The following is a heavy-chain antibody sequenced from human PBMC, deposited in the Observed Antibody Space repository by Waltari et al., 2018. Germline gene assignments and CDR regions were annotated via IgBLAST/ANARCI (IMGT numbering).Heavy chain of an antibody. CDR2: NNHSGST. D-gene: IGHD3-22*01. CDR3: ARVQMIVVAEGAFDI. Sequence: QVQLQQWGAGLLKPSETLSLTCAVYGGSFSGYYWSWIRQPPGKGLEWIGENNHSGSTNNNPSLKSRVTISVDTSKNQFSLKLSSVTAADTAVDYCARVQMIVVAEGAFDIWGQGTMVTVSS. J-gene: IGHJ3*02. CDR1: GGSFSGYY. V-gene: IGHV4-34*01.